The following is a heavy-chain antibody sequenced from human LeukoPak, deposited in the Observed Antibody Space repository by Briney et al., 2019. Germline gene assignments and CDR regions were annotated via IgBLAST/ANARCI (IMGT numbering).Heavy chain of an antibody. V-gene: IGHV1-69*13. CDR2: IIPIFGTA. CDR1: GGTFSSYA. CDR3: ARGWIFGVVIPLDI. J-gene: IGHJ3*02. Sequence: GASVMVSCKASGGTFSSYAISWVRQAPGPWLDWMGGIIPIFGTANYAQTFQGRVTITADESTSTAYMELSSLRSEDTAVYYCARGWIFGVVIPLDIWGQGTMVTVSS. D-gene: IGHD3-3*01.